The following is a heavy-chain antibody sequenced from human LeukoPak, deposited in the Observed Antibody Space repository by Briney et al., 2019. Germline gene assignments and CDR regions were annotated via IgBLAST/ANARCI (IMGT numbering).Heavy chain of an antibody. Sequence: SQTLSLTCTVSGGSICSGDYYWSWIRQPPGKGLEWIAYMYYSGSTYYNPSLKSRVTMSADTSKNQLSLKLSSVTAADTAVYYCARPYYYDSRIDPWGQGILVTVSS. CDR2: MYYSGST. CDR1: GGSICSGDYY. D-gene: IGHD3-22*01. CDR3: ARPYYYDSRIDP. J-gene: IGHJ5*02. V-gene: IGHV4-30-4*01.